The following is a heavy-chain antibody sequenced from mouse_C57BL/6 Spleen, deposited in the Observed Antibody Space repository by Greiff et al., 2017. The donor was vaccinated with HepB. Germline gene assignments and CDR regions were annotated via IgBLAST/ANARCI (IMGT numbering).Heavy chain of an antibody. Sequence: EVQVVESGPGLVKPSQSLSLTCSVTGYSITSGYYWNWIRQFPGNKLEWMGYISYDGSNNYNPYLKNRISITRDTSKNQFFLKLNSVTTEDTATYYCASALYGSSYWGQGTTLTVSS. V-gene: IGHV3-6*01. CDR2: ISYDGSN. CDR3: ASALYGSSY. CDR1: GYSITSGYY. J-gene: IGHJ2*01. D-gene: IGHD1-1*01.